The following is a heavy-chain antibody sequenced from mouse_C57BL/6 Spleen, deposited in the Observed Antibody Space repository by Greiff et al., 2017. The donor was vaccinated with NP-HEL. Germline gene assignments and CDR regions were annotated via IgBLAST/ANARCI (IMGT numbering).Heavy chain of an antibody. J-gene: IGHJ2*01. Sequence: VQLQQSGPELVKPGASVKISCKASGYAFSSSWMNWVKQRPGKGLEWIGRIYPGDGDTNYNGKFKGKATLTADKSSSTADMQLSSLTSEDSAVYCCARAAITTVTLDYWGQGTTLTVPS. CDR1: GYAFSSSW. CDR3: ARAAITTVTLDY. V-gene: IGHV1-82*01. D-gene: IGHD1-1*01. CDR2: IYPGDGDT.